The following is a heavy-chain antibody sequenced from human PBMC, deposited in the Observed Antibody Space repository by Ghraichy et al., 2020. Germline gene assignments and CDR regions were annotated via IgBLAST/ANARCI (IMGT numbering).Heavy chain of an antibody. Sequence: SETLSLTCTVSGGSISSGGYYWSWIRQHPGKGLEWIGYIYYSGSTYYNPSLKSRVTISVDTSKNQFSLKLSSVTAADTAVYYCASLSTVVTPGVFGYWGQGTLVTVSS. CDR1: GGSISSGGYY. V-gene: IGHV4-31*03. D-gene: IGHD4-23*01. CDR3: ASLSTVVTPGVFGY. J-gene: IGHJ4*02. CDR2: IYYSGST.